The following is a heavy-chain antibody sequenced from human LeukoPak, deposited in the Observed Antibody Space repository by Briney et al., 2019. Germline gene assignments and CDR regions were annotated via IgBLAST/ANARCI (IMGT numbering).Heavy chain of an antibody. J-gene: IGHJ4*02. V-gene: IGHV3-66*01. D-gene: IGHD3-22*01. CDR1: GFTVSGNY. CDR2: IYSGGST. Sequence: GGSLRLSCAASGFTVSGNYMSWVRQAPGKGLEWFSVIYSGGSTYYADSVKGRFTISRDNSKNTLYLQMNSLRAEDTAVYYCARDLYYYDSSPEGYWGQGNLVTVSS. CDR3: ARDLYYYDSSPEGY.